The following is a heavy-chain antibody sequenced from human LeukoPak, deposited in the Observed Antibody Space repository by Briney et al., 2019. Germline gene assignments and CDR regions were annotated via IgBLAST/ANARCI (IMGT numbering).Heavy chain of an antibody. CDR1: GFTFSSYE. D-gene: IGHD3-10*01. J-gene: IGHJ3*02. Sequence: GGSLRLSCAASGFTFSSYEMNWVRQAPGKGLEWVSYISSSGSTIYYADSVKGRFTISRDNAKNSLYLQMNSLRAEDTAVYYCATGYGSGSYYSLDDAFDIWGQGTMVTVSS. CDR3: ATGYGSGSYYSLDDAFDI. V-gene: IGHV3-48*03. CDR2: ISSSGSTI.